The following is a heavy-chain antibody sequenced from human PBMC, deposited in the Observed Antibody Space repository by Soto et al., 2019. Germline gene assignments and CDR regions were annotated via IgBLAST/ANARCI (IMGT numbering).Heavy chain of an antibody. CDR1: GFTFSSYA. CDR3: ARDHYCTNGVCSYYFDY. D-gene: IGHD2-8*01. V-gene: IGHV3-30*04. Sequence: GGSLRLSCAASGFTFSSYAMHWVRQAPGKGLEWVAVISYDGSNKYYADSVKGRFTISRDNSKNTLYLQMNSLRAEDTAVYYCARDHYCTNGVCSYYFDYWGQGTLVTVSS. J-gene: IGHJ4*02. CDR2: ISYDGSNK.